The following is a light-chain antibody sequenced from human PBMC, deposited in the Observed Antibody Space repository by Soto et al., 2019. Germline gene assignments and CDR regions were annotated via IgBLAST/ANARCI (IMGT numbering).Light chain of an antibody. Sequence: QSVRTQPASVSGSPGQSITISCTGTSSDVGDYDYVSWYQQYAGKAPKMMIYEVSNRPSGVSNRFSGSKSGNTASLTISGLQAEDEADYYCSSYRSSNTLLFGGGTKVIVL. V-gene: IGLV2-14*01. CDR2: EVS. CDR1: SSDVGDYDY. J-gene: IGLJ2*01. CDR3: SSYRSSNTLL.